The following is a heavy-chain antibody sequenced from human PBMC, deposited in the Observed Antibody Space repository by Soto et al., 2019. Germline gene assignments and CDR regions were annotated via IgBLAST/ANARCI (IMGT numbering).Heavy chain of an antibody. V-gene: IGHV4-31*03. CDR3: ARDRAGRRYTRTYYYGMDV. CDR2: IYYSGST. D-gene: IGHD2-2*02. CDR1: GGSISSGGYY. Sequence: SETLSLTCTVSGGSISSGGYYWSWIRQHPGKGLEWIGYIYYSGSTYYNPSLKSRVTISVDTSKNQFSLKLSSVTAADTAVYYCARDRAGRRYTRTYYYGMDVWGQGTTVTVSS. J-gene: IGHJ6*02.